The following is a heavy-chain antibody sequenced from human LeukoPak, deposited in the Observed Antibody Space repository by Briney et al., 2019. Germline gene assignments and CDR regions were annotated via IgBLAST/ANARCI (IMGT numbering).Heavy chain of an antibody. D-gene: IGHD2-21*01. CDR2: IIRGSGDTK. V-gene: IGHV3-48*03. Sequence: PGGSLRLSCVASGFTFSTYQMNWVRQAPGKGLEWVSYIIRGSGDTKYYADSVKGRFTIYRDNAKSLLYLQMNSLRAEDTAIYYCAREASHWGGDCYDYWGQGTLVTVSS. J-gene: IGHJ4*02. CDR1: GFTFSTYQ. CDR3: AREASHWGGDCYDY.